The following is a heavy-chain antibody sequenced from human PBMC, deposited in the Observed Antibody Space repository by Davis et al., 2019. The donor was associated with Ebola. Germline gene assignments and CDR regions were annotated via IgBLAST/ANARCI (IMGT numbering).Heavy chain of an antibody. CDR1: GFTFSDYY. CDR3: AKDPYGSGWYFDL. J-gene: IGHJ2*01. V-gene: IGHV3-11*01. CDR2: ISSSGSTI. Sequence: GESLKISCAASGFTFSDYYMSWIRQAPGKGLEWVSYISSSGSTIYYADSVKGRFTISRDNSKNTLYLQMNSLRAEDTAVYYCAKDPYGSGWYFDLWGRGTLVTVSS. D-gene: IGHD3-10*01.